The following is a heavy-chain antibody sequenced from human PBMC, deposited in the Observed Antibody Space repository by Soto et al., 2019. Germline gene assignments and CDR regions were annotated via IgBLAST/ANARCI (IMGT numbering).Heavy chain of an antibody. CDR2: ISSSSSTI. D-gene: IGHD1-26*01. V-gene: IGHV3-48*02. CDR1: EFTFNTYN. CDR3: ARGSYSDFYGMDV. Sequence: EVQLVESGGGLVQPGGSLRLSCAASEFTFNTYNMNWVRQAPGKGLEWISYISSSSSTIHYADSVKGGFTISRDNAKNSLYVQMSSLRDEDTAVYYCARGSYSDFYGMDVCGKGTTVTVSS. J-gene: IGHJ6*04.